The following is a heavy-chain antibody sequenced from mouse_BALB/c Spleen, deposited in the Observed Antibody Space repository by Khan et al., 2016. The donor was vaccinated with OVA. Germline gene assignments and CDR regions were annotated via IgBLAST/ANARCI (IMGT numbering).Heavy chain of an antibody. CDR2: ISSTGNT. V-gene: IGHV3-2*02. Sequence: EVQLQESGPGLVKPSQSLSLTCTVTGYSITSDYAWNLIRPFPGNKMEWMGYISSTGNTSYNPFLNSRISFTRNTSKNPFFLQLNSVTTEDTATYYCARSLYYSYGYALDCWGRGTSVTVSA. J-gene: IGHJ4*01. CDR1: GYSITSDYA. D-gene: IGHD2-14*01. CDR3: ARSLYYSYGYALDC.